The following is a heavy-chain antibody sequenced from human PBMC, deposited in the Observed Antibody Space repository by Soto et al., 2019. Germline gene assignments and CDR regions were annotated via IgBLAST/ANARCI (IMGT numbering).Heavy chain of an antibody. J-gene: IGHJ5*02. CDR2: TYYRSKWYN. CDR3: ARDPDNWNYAWFDP. D-gene: IGHD1-7*01. CDR1: GDSVSSNSAA. Sequence: SQTLSLTCAISGDSVSSNSAAWNWIRQSPSRGLEWLGRTYYRSKWYNDYAVSVKSRITINPDTSRNQFSLQLNSVTPEDTAVYYCARDPDNWNYAWFDPWGQGTLVTVSS. V-gene: IGHV6-1*01.